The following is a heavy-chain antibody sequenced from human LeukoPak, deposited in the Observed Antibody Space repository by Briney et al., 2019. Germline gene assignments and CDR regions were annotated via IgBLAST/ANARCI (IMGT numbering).Heavy chain of an antibody. D-gene: IGHD6-19*01. CDR1: GYTFTSHY. V-gene: IGHV1-46*01. CDR3: ARDPFIAVAGTPLDY. Sequence: ASVKVSCKASGYTFTSHYMHWVRQAPGQGLEWMGIINPSDSSTTYAQKFQGRVTMTRDMSTSTVYVELSSLRSEDTAVYYCARDPFIAVAGTPLDYWGQGTLVTVSS. CDR2: INPSDSST. J-gene: IGHJ4*02.